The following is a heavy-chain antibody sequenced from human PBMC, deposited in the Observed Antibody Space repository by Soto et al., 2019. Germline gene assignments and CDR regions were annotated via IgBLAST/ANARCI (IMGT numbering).Heavy chain of an antibody. CDR3: AKESVWYGGQYFHH. CDR1: GFPFRYYA. Sequence: PGGSLRLSCSASGFPFRYYAMNWVRQAPGKELQWVAGVSGAGGKTDYADSVEGRFTISRDNSKNILYLQMDSLRADDTAVYYCAKESVWYGGQYFHHWGQGTLVTVSS. D-gene: IGHD3-10*01. CDR2: VSGAGGKT. J-gene: IGHJ1*01. V-gene: IGHV3-23*01.